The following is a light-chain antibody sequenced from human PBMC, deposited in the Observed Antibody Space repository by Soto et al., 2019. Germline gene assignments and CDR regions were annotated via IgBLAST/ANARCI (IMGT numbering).Light chain of an antibody. CDR2: EVS. J-gene: IGLJ3*02. V-gene: IGLV2-14*01. CDR1: SSDVGGYNY. CDR3: SSYTSGITCV. Sequence: QSALTQPASVSESPGQSITISCTGTSSDVGGYNYVSWYQQHPGKAPKLMIYEVSNRPSGVSNRFSGSKSGNTASLTISGPQADDEADYDWSSYTSGITCVFGGWTKVIVL.